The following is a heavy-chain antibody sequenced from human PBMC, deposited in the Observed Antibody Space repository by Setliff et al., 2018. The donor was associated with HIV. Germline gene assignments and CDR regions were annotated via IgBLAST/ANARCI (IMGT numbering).Heavy chain of an antibody. V-gene: IGHV4-34*01. CDR1: GESFSGYY. CDR3: AISIVGVTSEMY. J-gene: IGHJ4*02. CDR2: INHSGGST. Sequence: SETLSLTCAVYGESFSGYYWNWIRQPPGKGLEWIGEINHSGGSTNFNPSLKSRVTISVDSSKKQFSLKLSSVTAADTAVYYCAISIVGVTSEMYWAQGTLVTVSS. D-gene: IGHD2-21*02.